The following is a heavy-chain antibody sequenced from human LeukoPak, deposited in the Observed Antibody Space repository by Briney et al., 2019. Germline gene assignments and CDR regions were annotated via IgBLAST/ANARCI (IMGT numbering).Heavy chain of an antibody. Sequence: KSSETLSLTCTVSGGSISSSSYYWGWIRQPPGKGLEWIGSIYYSGSTYYNPSLKSRVTISVDTSKNQFSLKLSSVTAADTAVYYCARDPPTGTTSWSDPWGQGTLVTVSS. J-gene: IGHJ5*02. CDR2: IYYSGST. V-gene: IGHV4-39*07. CDR1: GGSISSSSYY. D-gene: IGHD1-7*01. CDR3: ARDPPTGTTSWSDP.